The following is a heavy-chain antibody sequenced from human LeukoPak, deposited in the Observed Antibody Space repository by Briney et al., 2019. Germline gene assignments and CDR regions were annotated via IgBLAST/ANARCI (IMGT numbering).Heavy chain of an antibody. J-gene: IGHJ6*02. CDR3: ARNNGMDV. Sequence: GGSLRLSCAASGFALSSHWMTWVRQVPGRGPEWVANVNRDGSETYYLDSVEGRFTISKDNAKNSLYLQMNSLRAEDTALYHCARNNGMDVWGQGTTVIVSS. CDR1: GFALSSHW. CDR2: VNRDGSET. V-gene: IGHV3-7*03.